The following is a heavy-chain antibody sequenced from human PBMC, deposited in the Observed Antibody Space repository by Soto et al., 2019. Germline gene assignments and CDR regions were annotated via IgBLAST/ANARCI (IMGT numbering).Heavy chain of an antibody. Sequence: GESLKISCAASGFTFSSYSMNWVRQAPGKGLEWVSYISSSSSTIYYADSVKGRFTISRDNAKNSLYLQMNSLRAEDTAVYYCARDQTYYYYYMDVWGKGTTVTVSS. CDR2: ISSSSSTI. J-gene: IGHJ6*03. CDR3: ARDQTYYYYYMDV. CDR1: GFTFSSYS. V-gene: IGHV3-48*04.